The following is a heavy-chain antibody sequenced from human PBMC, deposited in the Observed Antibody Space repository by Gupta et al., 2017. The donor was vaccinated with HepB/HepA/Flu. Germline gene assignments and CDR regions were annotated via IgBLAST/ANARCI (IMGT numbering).Heavy chain of an antibody. D-gene: IGHD3-10*01. CDR2: ISTTGNTI. CDR3: ARVRSGFHMDV. J-gene: IGHJ6*03. Sequence: EVQLVESGGGLVQPGGSLRLSCAASGFPFSSYSMNWVRQAPGKGLEWLSFISTTGNTIYYADSVKGRFTISRDNAKNSLYLQMNSLRDEGTAVYYCARVRSGFHMDVWGKGTTVAVSS. V-gene: IGHV3-48*02. CDR1: GFPFSSYS.